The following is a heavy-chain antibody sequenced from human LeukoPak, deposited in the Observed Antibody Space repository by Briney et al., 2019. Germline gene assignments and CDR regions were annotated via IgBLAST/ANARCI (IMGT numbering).Heavy chain of an antibody. CDR2: IYHSGTT. CDR1: GFSISSGYY. V-gene: IGHV4-38-2*01. CDR3: ARSLGYSCSGSSCFYMDV. Sequence: SETLSLTCDVSGFSISSGYYWGWIRQPPGKRLEWIGTIYHSGTTYYNPSLKSRVTISVDTSKNQFSLKLSSVTAADTAVCHCARSLGYSCSGSSCFYMDVWGKGTTVTVSS. J-gene: IGHJ6*03. D-gene: IGHD2-15*01.